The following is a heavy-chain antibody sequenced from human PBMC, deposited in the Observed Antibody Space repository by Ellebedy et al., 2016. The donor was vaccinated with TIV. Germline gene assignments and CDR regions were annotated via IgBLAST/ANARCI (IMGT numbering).Heavy chain of an antibody. V-gene: IGHV3-30-3*01. CDR2: TCPDVSKD. CDR3: PREQNTDSHRTSYY. Sequence: GESLKISCAASGFTLSDYNMHWVRHVPGRGLEWVGVTCPDVSKDSYADSVTGRFTISRDNSKTTLYLQLKSLRVEDTAIYYCPREQNTDSHRTSYYWGQGTLVTVSS. J-gene: IGHJ4*02. D-gene: IGHD2-21*01. CDR1: GFTLSDYN.